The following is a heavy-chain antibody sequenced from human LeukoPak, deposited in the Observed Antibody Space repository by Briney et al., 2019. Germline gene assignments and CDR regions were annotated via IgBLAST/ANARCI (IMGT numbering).Heavy chain of an antibody. D-gene: IGHD6-19*01. CDR2: ISSNGGST. J-gene: IGHJ3*02. Sequence: GGSLRLSWAAAGFTFSSYAMHWVRQAPGKGLEYVSAISSNGGSTYYANSVKGRFTISRDNSKNTLYLQMGSLRAEDMAVYYCASFSIAVAGTRGAFDIWGQGTMVTVSS. V-gene: IGHV3-64*01. CDR1: GFTFSSYA. CDR3: ASFSIAVAGTRGAFDI.